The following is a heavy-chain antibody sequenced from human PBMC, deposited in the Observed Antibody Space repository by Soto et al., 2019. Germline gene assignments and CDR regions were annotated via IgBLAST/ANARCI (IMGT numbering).Heavy chain of an antibody. CDR3: ARDTYYDFWSGSTYSYYGMDV. D-gene: IGHD3-3*01. CDR2: ISAYNGNT. J-gene: IGHJ6*02. Sequence: ASVKVSCKASGYTFTSYGISWVRQAPGQGLEWMGWISAYNGNTNYAQKLQGRVTMTTDTSTSTAYMELRSLRSDDTAVYYCARDTYYDFWSGSTYSYYGMDVWGQGTMVTGSS. V-gene: IGHV1-18*01. CDR1: GYTFTSYG.